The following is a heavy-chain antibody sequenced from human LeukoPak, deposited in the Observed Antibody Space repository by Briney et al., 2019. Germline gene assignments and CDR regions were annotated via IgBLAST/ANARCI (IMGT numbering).Heavy chain of an antibody. CDR2: LDPGDGEM. Sequence: ASVKVSCKVSGYALTELSLHWVRQAAGKGREWMGVLDPGDGEMIYSQKFQGRVTMTEYTSTDIAYMAMSSLTSEDTAVYYCATGRTKWDLLNYWGQGTLVTVSS. CDR1: GYALTELS. V-gene: IGHV1-24*01. CDR3: ATGRTKWDLLNY. D-gene: IGHD1-26*01. J-gene: IGHJ4*02.